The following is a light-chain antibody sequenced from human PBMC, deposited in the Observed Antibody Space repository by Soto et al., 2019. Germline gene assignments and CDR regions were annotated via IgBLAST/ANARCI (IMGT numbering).Light chain of an antibody. Sequence: IVLTQYPVTLSLSPGDSGTISCRASQNIGTYVAWYQQRRGQAPRLLIYDASGGAAGIPVRFSGSGSGTDFTLTISSPEPEDFAVYYCQQRSSWPPSFXPGTKVDIK. V-gene: IGKV3-11*01. CDR2: DAS. CDR1: QNIGTY. CDR3: QQRSSWPPS. J-gene: IGKJ3*01.